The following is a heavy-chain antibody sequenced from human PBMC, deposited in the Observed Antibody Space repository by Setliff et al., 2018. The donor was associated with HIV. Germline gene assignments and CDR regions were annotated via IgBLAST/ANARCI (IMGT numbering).Heavy chain of an antibody. CDR3: ARALAGGSGWNYFDL. CDR1: GGSISSHY. J-gene: IGHJ4*02. V-gene: IGHV4-4*08. CDR2: IYQSGST. Sequence: PSETLSLTCTVSGGSISSHYWSWIRQPPGKRLEWLGSIYQSGSTSYNPSLSSRLTISVDTSKNQFSLNLDSVTAADTAVYFCARALAGGSGWNYFDLWGPGTLVTVSS. D-gene: IGHD6-19*01.